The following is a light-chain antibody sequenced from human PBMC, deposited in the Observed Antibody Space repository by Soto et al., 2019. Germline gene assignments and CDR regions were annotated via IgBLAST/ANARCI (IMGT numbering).Light chain of an antibody. CDR3: QQYYTTPPIT. J-gene: IGKJ5*01. V-gene: IGKV4-1*01. CDR1: QSVLYTLNKRNY. CDR2: WAY. Sequence: DIVMTQSPDSLAMSLGERATINCKSSQSVLYTLNKRNYLSWYQQKPGQPPKLLIYWAYTRDSGVPDRFSGSGSGTEFTHTISSLQAEDAAVYYCQQYYTTPPITFGQGIRLEIK.